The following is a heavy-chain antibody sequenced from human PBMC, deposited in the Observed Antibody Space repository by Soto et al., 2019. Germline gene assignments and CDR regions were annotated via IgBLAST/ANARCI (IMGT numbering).Heavy chain of an antibody. J-gene: IGHJ4*02. CDR1: GGSISSYY. Sequence: SETLSLTCTVSGGSISSYYWNWIRQPPGKGLEWIGYIYYRGNTNYNPSLKSRVTISVDTSKNQFSLKLSSVTAADTAVYYCARQPGYYDILTGYSPYYFDYWGQGTPVPVSS. CDR3: ARQPGYYDILTGYSPYYFDY. D-gene: IGHD3-9*01. CDR2: IYYRGNT. V-gene: IGHV4-59*08.